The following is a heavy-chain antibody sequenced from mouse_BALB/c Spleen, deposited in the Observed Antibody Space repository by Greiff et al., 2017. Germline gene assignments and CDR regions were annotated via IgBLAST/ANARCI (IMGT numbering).Heavy chain of an antibody. CDR2: IYPGNVNT. CDR1: GYTFTSYY. D-gene: IGHD2-4*01. V-gene: IGHV1S56*01. CDR3: ARQGHYDYFDY. J-gene: IGHJ2*01. Sequence: VQLHESGPELVKPGASVRISCKASGYTFTSYYIHWVKQRPGQGLEWIGWIYPGNVNTKYNEKFKGKATLTADKSSSTAYMQLSSLTSEDSAVYFCARQGHYDYFDYWGQGTTLTVSS.